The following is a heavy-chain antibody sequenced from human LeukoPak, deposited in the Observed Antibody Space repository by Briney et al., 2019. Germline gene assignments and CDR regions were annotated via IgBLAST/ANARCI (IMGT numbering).Heavy chain of an antibody. CDR2: INPNSGGT. J-gene: IGHJ5*02. D-gene: IGHD3-3*01. Sequence: GASVKVSCKASGYTFTGYYMHWVRQAPGQGLEWMGWINPNSGGTNYAQKFQGRVTMTRDTSISTAYMELSRLRSDDTAVYYCARESRGARFSGPLWWFDPWGQGTLVTVSS. CDR1: GYTFTGYY. CDR3: ARESRGARFSGPLWWFDP. V-gene: IGHV1-2*02.